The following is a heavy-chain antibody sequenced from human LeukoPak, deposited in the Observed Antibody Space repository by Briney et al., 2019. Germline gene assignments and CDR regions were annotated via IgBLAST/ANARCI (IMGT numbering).Heavy chain of an antibody. CDR3: ARDPGGSYSDYYYGMDA. Sequence: KTSETLSLTCTVSGGSVSSGSYYWSWIRQPPGKGLEWIGYFYYTGSTNYNPSLKSRVTISVDTSKNQFSLKLSSVTAADTAVYYCARDPGGSYSDYYYGMDAWGQGTTVTVS. CDR1: GGSVSSGSYY. J-gene: IGHJ6*02. D-gene: IGHD1-26*01. V-gene: IGHV4-61*01. CDR2: FYYTGST.